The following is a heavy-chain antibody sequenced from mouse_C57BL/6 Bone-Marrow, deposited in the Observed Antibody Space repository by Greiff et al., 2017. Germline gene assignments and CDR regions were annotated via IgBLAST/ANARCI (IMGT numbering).Heavy chain of an antibody. V-gene: IGHV1-62-2*01. CDR2: FYPGSGSI. J-gene: IGHJ1*03. D-gene: IGHD1-1*01. CDR3: ARHEGGRDYCGSSWYFDV. Sequence: QVQLQQSGAELVKPGASVKLSCKASGYTFTEYTIHWVKQRSGQGLEWIGWFYPGSGSIKYNEKFKDKATLTADKSSSTVYMELSRLTSEDSAVYFCARHEGGRDYCGSSWYFDVWGTGTTVTVSS. CDR1: GYTFTEYT.